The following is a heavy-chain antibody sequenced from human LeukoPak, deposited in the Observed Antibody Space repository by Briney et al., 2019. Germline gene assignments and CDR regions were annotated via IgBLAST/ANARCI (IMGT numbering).Heavy chain of an antibody. CDR2: IYSGGST. Sequence: GGSLRLSCAASGFTFSSTYMSWVRQAPGKGLEWVSVIYSGGSTYYADSVKGRFTISRDNSKNTLYFQMNSLRADDTAVYYCARREWEDAFDIWGQGTMVTVSS. D-gene: IGHD1-26*01. V-gene: IGHV3-53*01. CDR3: ARREWEDAFDI. J-gene: IGHJ3*02. CDR1: GFTFSSTY.